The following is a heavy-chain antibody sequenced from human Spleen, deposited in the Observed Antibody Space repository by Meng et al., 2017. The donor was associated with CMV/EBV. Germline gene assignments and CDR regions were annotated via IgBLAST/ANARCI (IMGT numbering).Heavy chain of an antibody. CDR1: GFTFSDYW. Sequence: GGSLRLSCAASGFTFSDYWLHWVRQVPGKGLVWVSLIDSARGFTTYADSVKGRFTISRGNAKHTLYLQMNSLRAEDTAVYYCAKAYSSSWYREYYDYWGQGTLVTVSS. CDR2: IDSARGFT. V-gene: IGHV3-74*01. J-gene: IGHJ4*02. CDR3: AKAYSSSWYREYYDY. D-gene: IGHD6-13*01.